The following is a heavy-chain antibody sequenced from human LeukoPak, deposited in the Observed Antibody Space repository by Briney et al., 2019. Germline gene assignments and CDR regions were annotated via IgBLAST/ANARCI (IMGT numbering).Heavy chain of an antibody. CDR1: DGSISDSY. Sequence: SETLSLTCTVSDGSISDSYWSWIRQSPGKGLEWIGYIFYTGFTHYNPSLESRVTISVDTSKKQFSLRLKSVTAADTAVYYCARHIFGSGYERDYAKRSDFDYWGQGTLVTVSS. CDR3: ARHIFGSGYERDYAKRSDFDY. J-gene: IGHJ4*02. V-gene: IGHV4-59*08. CDR2: IFYTGFT. D-gene: IGHD5-12*01.